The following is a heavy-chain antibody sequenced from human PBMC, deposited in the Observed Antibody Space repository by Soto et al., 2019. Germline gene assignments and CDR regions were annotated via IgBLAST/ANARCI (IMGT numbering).Heavy chain of an antibody. V-gene: IGHV4-61*08. CDR2: TYHSGST. CDR3: ARWELPTMYAFDI. Sequence: NPSETLSLTCSVSGGSVSNKAYYWSWIRQPPGKRLEWIGYTYHSGSTNYNPSLKSRVTISVDTSKNQFSLKLSSVTAADTAVYYCARWELPTMYAFDIWGQGTMVTVSS. J-gene: IGHJ3*02. D-gene: IGHD1-26*01. CDR1: GGSVSNKAYY.